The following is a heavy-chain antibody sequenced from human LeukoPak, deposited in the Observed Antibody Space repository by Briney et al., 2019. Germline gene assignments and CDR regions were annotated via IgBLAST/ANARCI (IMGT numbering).Heavy chain of an antibody. CDR2: IYWDDDK. Sequence: SGPTLIHPTQTLTLTCTFSGFSLDTHRVGVGWIRQPPGKALEGLPLIYWDDDKRYSPSLRTRLTITKDTSKNQVVLTMTNMASVDTGTYFCVRISRSFVVATDWFFDLWGRGTLVTVSS. J-gene: IGHJ2*01. CDR1: GFSLDTHRVG. CDR3: VRISRSFVVATDWFFDL. V-gene: IGHV2-5*04. D-gene: IGHD2-21*02.